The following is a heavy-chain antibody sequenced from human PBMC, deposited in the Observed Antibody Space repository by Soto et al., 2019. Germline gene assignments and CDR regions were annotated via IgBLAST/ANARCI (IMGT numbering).Heavy chain of an antibody. Sequence: GGSMRLPWVAAGVIFSGYGMRWIRQAPGKGLEWVAVIRLDGSNIYYADSVKGRLTISRDNSKNTLYLQMNRLLAVDTAVYYFSRDGGGDTVFIGHFGYRGQRALVTVSS. CDR1: GVIFSGYG. CDR2: IRLDGSNI. J-gene: IGHJ4*02. V-gene: IGHV3-33*01. CDR3: SRDGGGDTVFIGHFGY. D-gene: IGHD3-16*01.